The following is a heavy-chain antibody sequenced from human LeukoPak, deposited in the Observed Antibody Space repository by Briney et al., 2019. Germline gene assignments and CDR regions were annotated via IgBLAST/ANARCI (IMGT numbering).Heavy chain of an antibody. CDR2: ISSSSSYI. D-gene: IGHD6-13*01. V-gene: IGHV3-21*01. CDR3: ARVDSSSWYWFDP. CDR1: GFTFSSYS. Sequence: GGSLRLSCAASGFTFSSYSMNWVRQAPGKGLEWVSSISSSSSYIYYADSVKGRFTISRDNARNSLYLQMNSLRAEDTAVYYCARVDSSSWYWFDPWGQGTLVTVSS. J-gene: IGHJ5*02.